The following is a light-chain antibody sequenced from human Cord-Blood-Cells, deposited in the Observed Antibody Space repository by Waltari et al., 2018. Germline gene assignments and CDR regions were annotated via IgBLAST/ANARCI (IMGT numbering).Light chain of an antibody. V-gene: IGLV2-11*01. CDR2: DVS. CDR3: CSYAGSYTVV. CDR1: RSAVGGFNY. Sequence: QSALTQPRSVSGSPGQSVTLSCTGNRSAVGGFNYVSWYQQHPGKAPKLMIYDVSKRPSGVPDRFSGYKSGNTASLTISWLQAEYEADYYCCSYAGSYTVVFGVGTKLTVL. J-gene: IGLJ2*01.